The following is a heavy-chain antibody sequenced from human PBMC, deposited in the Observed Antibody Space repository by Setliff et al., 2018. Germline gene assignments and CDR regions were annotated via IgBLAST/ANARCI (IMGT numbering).Heavy chain of an antibody. CDR1: GFSFNDAW. V-gene: IGHV3-49*04. CDR3: TRGVAPDYYYHGMDV. CDR2: IRSKAYGGTT. Sequence: GGSLRLSCAASGFSFNDAWMNWVRQAPGKGLEWVGFIRSKAYGGTTEYAASVKGRFTISRDDSKSIAYLQMNSLKTEDTAVYYCTRGVAPDYYYHGMDVWGQGTTVTVSS. D-gene: IGHD2-15*01. J-gene: IGHJ6*02.